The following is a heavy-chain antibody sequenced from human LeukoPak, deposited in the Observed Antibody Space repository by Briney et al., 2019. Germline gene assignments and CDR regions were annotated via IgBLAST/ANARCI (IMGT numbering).Heavy chain of an antibody. CDR1: GGSISSYY. CDR3: ARGNYYDPDWFDP. D-gene: IGHD3-22*01. CDR2: IYYSGST. J-gene: IGHJ5*02. Sequence: SETLSLTCTVSGGSISSYYWSWIRQPPGKGLEWIGYIYYSGSTNYNPSLKSRVTISVDTSKNQFSLKLSSVTAADTAVYYRARGNYYDPDWFDPWGQGTLVTVSS. V-gene: IGHV4-59*01.